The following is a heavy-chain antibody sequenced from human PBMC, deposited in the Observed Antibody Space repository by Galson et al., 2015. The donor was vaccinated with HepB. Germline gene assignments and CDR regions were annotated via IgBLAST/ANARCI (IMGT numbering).Heavy chain of an antibody. D-gene: IGHD3-22*01. CDR2: ISSTSSYT. CDR3: ARDFFDSYGYYYYYFYGMDV. J-gene: IGHJ6*02. V-gene: IGHV3-11*05. CDR1: GFTFSDYY. Sequence: SLRLSCAASGFTFSDYYMGWIRQAPGKGLEWVSYISSTSSYTNYADSVKGRFTISRDNAKNSLYLQMNSLRAEDTAVYYCARDFFDSYGYYYYYFYGMDVWGQGTTVTVSS.